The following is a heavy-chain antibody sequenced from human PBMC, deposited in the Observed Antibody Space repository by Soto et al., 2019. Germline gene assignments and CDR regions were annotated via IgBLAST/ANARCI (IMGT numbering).Heavy chain of an antibody. Sequence: GGSLRLSCAASGFTFSSYGMHWVRQAPGKGLEWVAVISYDGSNKYYADSVKGRSTISRDNSKNTLYLQMNSLRAEDTAVYYCAKDVDGLNYYYYYGMDVWGQGTTVTVSS. CDR1: GFTFSSYG. J-gene: IGHJ6*02. V-gene: IGHV3-30*18. CDR2: ISYDGSNK. CDR3: AKDVDGLNYYYYYGMDV.